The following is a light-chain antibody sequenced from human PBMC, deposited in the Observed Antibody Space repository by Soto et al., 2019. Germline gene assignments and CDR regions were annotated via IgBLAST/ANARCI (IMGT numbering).Light chain of an antibody. V-gene: IGLV1-47*01. CDR1: SSNIGNHY. CDR3: AVWDDSLSGRV. CDR2: KNN. Sequence: QSALTQPPSASGTPGQSITISCSGSSSNIGNHYVYWYQQVPGTAPTVVIYKNNERPSGVPDRFSGSKSGTSASLAISGLRSEDEADYYCAVWDDSLSGRVFGGGTKVTVL. J-gene: IGLJ3*02.